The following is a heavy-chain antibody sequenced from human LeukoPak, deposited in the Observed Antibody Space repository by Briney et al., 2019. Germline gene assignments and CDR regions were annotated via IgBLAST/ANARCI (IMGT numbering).Heavy chain of an antibody. CDR1: GYTFTGYF. J-gene: IGHJ6*03. CDR2: INPNSGGT. D-gene: IGHD1-14*01. CDR3: ARGGIPVYYYYMDV. Sequence: ASVKVSCKASGYTFTGYFMHWVRQAPGQGLEWMGWINPNSGGTNYAQKFQGRVTMTRDTSISTAYMELSRLRSDDTAVYYCARGGIPVYYYYMDVWGKGTTVTVSS. V-gene: IGHV1-2*02.